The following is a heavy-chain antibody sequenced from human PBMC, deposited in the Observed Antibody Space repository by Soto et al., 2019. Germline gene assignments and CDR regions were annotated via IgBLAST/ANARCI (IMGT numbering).Heavy chain of an antibody. Sequence: QVQLVESVGGVVQPGRSLRVSCAASGITISNYFMYWVRQAPGKGLEWVAAISYDGSNKHYSDSVKGRFTISRDNSKNTLYLQMNSLRDEDTAVYYCVAGEQYYAMAVWGQGTTVAVSS. D-gene: IGHD6-19*01. CDR2: ISYDGSNK. J-gene: IGHJ6*02. V-gene: IGHV3-30-3*01. CDR3: VAGEQYYAMAV. CDR1: GITISNYF.